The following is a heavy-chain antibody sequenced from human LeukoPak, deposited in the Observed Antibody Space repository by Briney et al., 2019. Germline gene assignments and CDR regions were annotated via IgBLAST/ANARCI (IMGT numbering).Heavy chain of an antibody. Sequence: SETLSLTCTVSGGSISSYYWSWIRQPPGKGLEWIGYIYYSGSTNYNPSLKSRVTISVDTSKNQFSLKLSSVTAADTAVYYCARDGVYYDSSGYRLYYFDYWGQGTLVTVSS. CDR3: ARDGVYYDSSGYRLYYFDY. CDR2: IYYSGST. CDR1: GGSISSYY. D-gene: IGHD3-22*01. V-gene: IGHV4-59*01. J-gene: IGHJ4*02.